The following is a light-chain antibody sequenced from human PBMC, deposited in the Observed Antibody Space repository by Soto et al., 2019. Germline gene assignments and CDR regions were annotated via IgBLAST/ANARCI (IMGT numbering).Light chain of an antibody. Sequence: QSVLTQPPSASGTPGQTIAISCSGGSSNIGSHTVNWYQQLPGTAPRLLIYSNTQRPSGVPDRFAGSKSGTSASLAISGRQAEYEGDYYCAAWDDSLSGVVFGGGTKLTVL. J-gene: IGLJ2*01. CDR1: SSNIGSHT. CDR2: SNT. V-gene: IGLV1-44*01. CDR3: AAWDDSLSGVV.